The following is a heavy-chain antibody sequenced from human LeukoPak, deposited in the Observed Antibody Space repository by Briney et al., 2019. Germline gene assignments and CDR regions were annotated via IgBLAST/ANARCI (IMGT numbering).Heavy chain of an antibody. J-gene: IGHJ4*02. CDR3: ARGAPDSSGYYWGY. V-gene: IGHV4-30-4*01. Sequence: PSQTLSLTCTVSGGSISSGDYYWGWIRQPPGKGLEWIGYIYYSGSTYYNPSLKSRVTISVDTSKNQFSLKLSSVTAADTAVYYCARGAPDSSGYYWGYWGQGTLVTVSS. D-gene: IGHD3-22*01. CDR2: IYYSGST. CDR1: GGSISSGDYY.